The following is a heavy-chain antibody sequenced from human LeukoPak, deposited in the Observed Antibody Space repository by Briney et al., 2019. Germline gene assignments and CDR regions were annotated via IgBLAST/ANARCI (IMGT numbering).Heavy chain of an antibody. Sequence: GGSLRLSCAASGFTFSSYAMHWVRQAPGKGLEWVAVISYDGSNKYYADSVKGRFTISRDNSKNTLYLQMNSLRAEDTAVYYCARDFSAGDHYYYYMDVWGKGTTVTVSS. J-gene: IGHJ6*03. CDR2: ISYDGSNK. V-gene: IGHV3-30-3*01. CDR1: GFTFSSYA. CDR3: ARDFSAGDHYYYYMDV. D-gene: IGHD3-10*01.